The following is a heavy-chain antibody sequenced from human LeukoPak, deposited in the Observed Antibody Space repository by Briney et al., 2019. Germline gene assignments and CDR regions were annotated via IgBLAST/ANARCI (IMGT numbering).Heavy chain of an antibody. CDR1: GYTFTSYD. CDR2: MNPNSGNT. Sequence: GASVKVSCKASGYTFTSYDINWVRQATGQGLEWMGWMNPNSGNTGYAQKFQGRVTMTRNTSISTACMELSSLRSEDTAVYYCARLQLVHYYCYMDVWGKGTTVTVSS. D-gene: IGHD6-6*01. V-gene: IGHV1-8*01. J-gene: IGHJ6*03. CDR3: ARLQLVHYYCYMDV.